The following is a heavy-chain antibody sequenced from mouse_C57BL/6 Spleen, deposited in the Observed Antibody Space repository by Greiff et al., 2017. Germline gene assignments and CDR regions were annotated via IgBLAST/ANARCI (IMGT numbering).Heavy chain of an antibody. CDR2: IYPCNDDT. J-gene: IGHJ3*01. CDR1: GYTFTTYP. Sequence: VQLQQSGAELVKPGASVKMSCKASGYTFTTYPIKWVKQNHGQSLEWIGNIYPCNDDTNYNEKFKGKATLTVETSSSTAYLELSRLTSDDSAVDYCASGSDGDYGLAYWGQGTLVTVSA. V-gene: IGHV1-47*01. CDR3: ASGSDGDYGLAY. D-gene: IGHD2-13*01.